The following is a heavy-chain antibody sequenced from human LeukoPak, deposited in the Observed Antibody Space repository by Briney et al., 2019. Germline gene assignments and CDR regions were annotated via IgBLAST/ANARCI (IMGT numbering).Heavy chain of an antibody. CDR1: GFTFSSYD. Sequence: GGSLRLSCAASGFTFSSYDMHWVRQPTGKGLEWVSVVGTAGDTYYPGSVKGRFTISRENAKNSLYLQMNSLRAGDTAVYYCARGTNYDILTGYYTGRGSWYFDLWGRGTLVTVSS. V-gene: IGHV3-13*04. D-gene: IGHD3-9*01. CDR2: VGTAGDT. J-gene: IGHJ2*01. CDR3: ARGTNYDILTGYYTGRGSWYFDL.